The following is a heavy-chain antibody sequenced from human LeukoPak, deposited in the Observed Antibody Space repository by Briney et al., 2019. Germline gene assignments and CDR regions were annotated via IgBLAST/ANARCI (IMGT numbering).Heavy chain of an antibody. CDR2: ISGSGGST. CDR3: AKDLTGDDAFDI. CDR1: GFTFDDYA. J-gene: IGHJ3*02. D-gene: IGHD7-27*01. V-gene: IGHV3-23*01. Sequence: TGGSLRLSCAASGFTFDDYAMHWVRQAPGKGLEWVSGISGSGGSTYYADSVRGRFTISRDNSKNTLYLQMNSLRAEDTTVYYCAKDLTGDDAFDIWGQGTMVTVSS.